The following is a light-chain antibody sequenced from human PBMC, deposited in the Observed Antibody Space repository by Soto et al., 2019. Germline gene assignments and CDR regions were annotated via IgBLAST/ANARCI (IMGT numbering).Light chain of an antibody. Sequence: EIVLTQSPGTLSLSPGERATLSCRASQSLSRTYLAWYQQRPGQAPRLLIYGASSRATGIPDRFSGSGSGTDFTLTISRLEPDDFAVYYCQQYDSSPHTFGGGTKVEIK. CDR1: QSLSRTY. CDR2: GAS. V-gene: IGKV3-20*01. J-gene: IGKJ4*01. CDR3: QQYDSSPHT.